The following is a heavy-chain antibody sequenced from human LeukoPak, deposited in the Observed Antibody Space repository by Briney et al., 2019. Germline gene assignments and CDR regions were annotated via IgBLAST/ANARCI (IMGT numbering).Heavy chain of an antibody. CDR2: IRKDGSEK. Sequence: PGGSLRLSCAASGFTFSDYWMSWLRQAPGKGLEWVANIRKDGSEKDYVDSVKGRFTISRDNAKNSLYLQMNSLRVEDTAVYYCASLRGYYYMDVWGKGTTVTVSS. J-gene: IGHJ6*03. V-gene: IGHV3-7*01. CDR3: ASLRGYYYMDV. CDR1: GFTFSDYW.